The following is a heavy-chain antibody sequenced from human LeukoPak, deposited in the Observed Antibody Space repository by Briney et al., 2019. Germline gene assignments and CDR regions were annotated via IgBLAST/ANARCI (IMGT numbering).Heavy chain of an antibody. V-gene: IGHV4-38-2*02. CDR1: VYSISSGYY. CDR3: ARTVRTGGYYFDY. D-gene: IGHD3-16*01. J-gene: IGHJ4*02. CDR2: IYHSGST. Sequence: SETLSLTCTFSVYSISSGYYWGWIRQSPGKGLKWIGSIYHSGSTYYNPSLKSRVTISVDTSKNQFSLKLSSVTAADTAVYYCARTVRTGGYYFDYWGQGTLVTVSS.